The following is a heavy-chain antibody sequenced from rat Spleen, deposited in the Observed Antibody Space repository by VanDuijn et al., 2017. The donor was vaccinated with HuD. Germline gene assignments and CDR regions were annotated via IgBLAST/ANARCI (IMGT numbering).Heavy chain of an antibody. D-gene: IGHD4-3*01. J-gene: IGHJ4*01. CDR1: GFSLTSYN. Sequence: QVQLKESGPGLVQPSQTLSLTCTVSGFSLTSYNVHWVRQPTGKGLEWMGIIWTDGSTDYNSALKSRLRITRDTSKSQVFLKMNSLQPEDTGTYYCARHLREASGVMDVWGQGASVTVSS. CDR2: IWTDGST. V-gene: IGHV2-30*01. CDR3: ARHLREASGVMDV.